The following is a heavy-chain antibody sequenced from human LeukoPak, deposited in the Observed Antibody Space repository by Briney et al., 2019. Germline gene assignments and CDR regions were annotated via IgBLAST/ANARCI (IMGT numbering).Heavy chain of an antibody. V-gene: IGHV3-74*01. CDR1: GFTFSSYW. D-gene: IGHD3-22*01. J-gene: IGHJ1*01. Sequence: TGGSLRLSCAASGFTFSSYWMHWVRQAPGKGLVWVSRIKSDGSTNYADSVKGRFTISRDNAKNTVSLQMNCLRAEDTGVYYCARAPSEIGGYYPEYFRHWGQGTLVTVSS. CDR2: IKSDGST. CDR3: ARAPSEIGGYYPEYFRH.